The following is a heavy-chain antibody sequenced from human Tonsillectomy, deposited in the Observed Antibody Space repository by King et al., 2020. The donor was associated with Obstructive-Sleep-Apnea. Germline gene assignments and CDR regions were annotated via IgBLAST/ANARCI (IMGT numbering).Heavy chain of an antibody. Sequence: LQLQESGPGLVKPSETLSLTCTVAGGSISSSRYYWGWFRQPPGKGLECIGSIYNSGRTYYNPSLKIRVTISVDTSKNQFSLKLSSVTAADTAVYYCARVYCSGGSCYSDYWGQGTLVTVSS. CDR3: ARVYCSGGSCYSDY. V-gene: IGHV4-39*07. CDR1: GGSISSSRYY. D-gene: IGHD2-15*01. J-gene: IGHJ4*02. CDR2: IYNSGRT.